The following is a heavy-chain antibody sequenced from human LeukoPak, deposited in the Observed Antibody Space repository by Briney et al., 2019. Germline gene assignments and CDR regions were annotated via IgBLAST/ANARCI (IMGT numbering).Heavy chain of an antibody. J-gene: IGHJ3*02. Sequence: GGSLRLPCAASGFTFNCYVMPWVRPAPGKGLEWVSGISRGGGAPYYPVPVKGRFTLCRDSSKNTLDLRMNSLRADDTALYYCAKGPETDAFDIWGQGTMVTVSS. CDR3: AKGPETDAFDI. V-gene: IGHV3-23*01. CDR2: ISRGGGAP. CDR1: GFTFNCYV.